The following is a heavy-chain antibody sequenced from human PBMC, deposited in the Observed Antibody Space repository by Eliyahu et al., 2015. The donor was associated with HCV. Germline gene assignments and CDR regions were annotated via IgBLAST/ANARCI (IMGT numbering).Heavy chain of an antibody. D-gene: IGHD3-22*01. V-gene: IGHV4-4*02. CDR2: IYHNGDT. CDR1: NDFISSSNW. CDR3: AKNSGYYRHFDH. J-gene: IGHJ4*02. Sequence: QVHLQESGPGLVKPSETLSLTCAVSNDFISSSNWWSWVRQAPGKGLEWIGEIYHNGDTIYSPSLKSRLTISVDSSKNQFSLRLTSVTAADTAVYFCAKNSGYYRHFDHWGQGILVRVSS.